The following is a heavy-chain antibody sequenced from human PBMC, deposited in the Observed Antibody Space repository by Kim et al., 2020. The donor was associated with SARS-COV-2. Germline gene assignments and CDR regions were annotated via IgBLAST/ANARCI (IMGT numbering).Heavy chain of an antibody. V-gene: IGHV3-30*18. D-gene: IGHD5-18*01. J-gene: IGHJ4*01. CDR3: AKDRSSNGYVEYFSDY. CDR2: ISHDGRNK. Sequence: GGSLRLSCEASGFAFYDFGMHWVRHTPGKGLEWVAFISHDGRNKNYAESVKGRFTISRDNTKKILYVQMNSLRGEDTATYYCAKDRSSNGYVEYFSDYWG. CDR1: GFAFYDFG.